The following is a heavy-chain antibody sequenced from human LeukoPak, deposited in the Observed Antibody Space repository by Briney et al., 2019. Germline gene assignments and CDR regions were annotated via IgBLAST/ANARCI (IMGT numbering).Heavy chain of an antibody. Sequence: SETLSLTCTVSGGSISSSTYYWDWIRQAPGKGLEWIGNIYHSGSTYYNPSLKSRVTISVDTSKNQFSLKLSSLTAADTAVYYCASHPSALNWFDPWGQGTLVTVSS. J-gene: IGHJ5*02. CDR1: GGSISSSTYY. V-gene: IGHV4-39*01. CDR3: ASHPSALNWFDP. CDR2: IYHSGST. D-gene: IGHD3-3*02.